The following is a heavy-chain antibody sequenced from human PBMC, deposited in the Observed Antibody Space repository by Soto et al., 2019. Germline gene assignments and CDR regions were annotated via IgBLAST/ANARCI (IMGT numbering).Heavy chain of an antibody. D-gene: IGHD2-2*01. CDR2: IYYSGST. J-gene: IGHJ5*02. CDR3: ARAPQAHCSSTSCHGNWFDP. CDR1: GGSISSGGYY. Sequence: SETLSLTCTVSGGSISSGGYYWSWIRQHPGKGLEWIGYIYYSGSTYYNTSLKSRVTISVDTSKNQFSLKLSSVTAADTAVYYCARAPQAHCSSTSCHGNWFDPWGQGTLVTVSS. V-gene: IGHV4-31*03.